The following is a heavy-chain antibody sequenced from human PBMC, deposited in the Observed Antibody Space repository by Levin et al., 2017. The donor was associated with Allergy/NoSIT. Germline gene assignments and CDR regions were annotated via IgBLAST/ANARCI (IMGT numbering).Heavy chain of an antibody. CDR3: ARPTDGGVTRAFDI. Sequence: SETLSLTCSVSGGSISSSTYYWGWIRQPPGKGLEWIGSIYHSGSTYYNPSLKSRVTISVDTSKKQFSLKLSSVTEADTAVYYCARPTDGGVTRAFDIWGQGTMVTVSP. CDR1: GGSISSSTYY. CDR2: IYHSGST. V-gene: IGHV4-39*01. D-gene: IGHD2-15*01. J-gene: IGHJ3*02.